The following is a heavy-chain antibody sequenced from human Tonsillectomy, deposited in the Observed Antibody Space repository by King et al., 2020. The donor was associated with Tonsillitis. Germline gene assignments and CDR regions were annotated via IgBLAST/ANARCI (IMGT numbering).Heavy chain of an antibody. CDR3: AKEGGDRGYFDY. Sequence: VQLVESGGGVVQRGGSLRLSCVASGFTFSSYGMHWVRQAPGKGLEWVAFIRYDGSNKYYADSVKGRFTISRDNSKNTLYLQMNSLRAVDTAVYYCAKEGGDRGYFDYWGQGTLVTVSS. CDR2: IRYDGSNK. CDR1: GFTFSSYG. V-gene: IGHV3-30*02. J-gene: IGHJ4*02. D-gene: IGHD2-21*02.